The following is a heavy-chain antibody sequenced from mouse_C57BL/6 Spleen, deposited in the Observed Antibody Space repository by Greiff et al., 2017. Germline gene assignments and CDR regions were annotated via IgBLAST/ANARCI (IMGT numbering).Heavy chain of an antibody. Sequence: QVQLQQPGAELVQPGASVKMSCKASGYTFTSYWITWVQQRPGQGLEWIGDIYPGSGSTTYNEKFKSKATLTVDTSYSTAYMQLSSLTSEDSAVYYWARGRLGSSYWLAYWGQGTLVTVSA. V-gene: IGHV1-55*01. CDR1: GYTFTSYW. D-gene: IGHD1-1*01. CDR3: ARGRLGSSYWLAY. CDR2: IYPGSGST. J-gene: IGHJ3*01.